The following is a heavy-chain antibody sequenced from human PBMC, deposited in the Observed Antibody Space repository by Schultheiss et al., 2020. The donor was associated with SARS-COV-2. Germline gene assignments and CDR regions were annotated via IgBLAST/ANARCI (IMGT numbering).Heavy chain of an antibody. Sequence: GESLKISCAASGFTFSNAWMSWVRQAPGKGLEWVGRIKSKTDGGTTDYAAPVKGRFTISRDDSKSIAYLQMNSLKTEDTAVYYCRRGYSDFFDYWGQGTLVTVSS. CDR2: IKSKTDGGTT. J-gene: IGHJ4*02. CDR1: GFTFSNAW. CDR3: RRGYSDFFDY. D-gene: IGHD3-22*01. V-gene: IGHV3-15*01.